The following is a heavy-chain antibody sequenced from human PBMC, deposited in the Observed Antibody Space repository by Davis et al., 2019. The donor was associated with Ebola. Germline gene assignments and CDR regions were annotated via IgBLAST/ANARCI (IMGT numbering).Heavy chain of an antibody. Sequence: AASVKVSCKASGGTFSSYTISWVRQAPGQGLEWMGRIIPILGIANYAQKFQGRVTITADQSTNTAYMELSSLRSEDTAIYYCAAGGVGGGFDIWGQGTMVTVSS. CDR1: GGTFSSYT. CDR3: AAGGVGGGFDI. J-gene: IGHJ3*02. CDR2: IIPILGIA. D-gene: IGHD2-15*01. V-gene: IGHV1-69*02.